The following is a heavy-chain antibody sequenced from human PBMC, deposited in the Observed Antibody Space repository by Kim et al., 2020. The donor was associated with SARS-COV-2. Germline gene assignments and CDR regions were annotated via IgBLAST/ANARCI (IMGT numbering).Heavy chain of an antibody. Sequence: AKKFQGRVPMTEDTSTDTAYMELSSLRSEDTAVYYCATAPPLRSFNWFDPWGQGTLVTVSS. D-gene: IGHD3-3*01. V-gene: IGHV1-24*01. J-gene: IGHJ5*02. CDR3: ATAPPLRSFNWFDP.